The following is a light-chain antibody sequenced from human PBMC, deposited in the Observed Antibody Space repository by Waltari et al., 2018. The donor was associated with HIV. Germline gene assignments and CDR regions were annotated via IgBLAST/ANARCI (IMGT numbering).Light chain of an antibody. CDR1: TLPKTY. CDR2: KDP. Sequence: SSALPHPPSVSVSSGQTARITCSGDTLPKTYVNWYQQKPGQAPVLVIYKDPERPSGIPERFSGSSSGTTVTLTISGVQAEDEADYYCQSADSSGSWVFGGWTKLTVL. J-gene: IGLJ3*02. V-gene: IGLV3-25*03. CDR3: QSADSSGSWV.